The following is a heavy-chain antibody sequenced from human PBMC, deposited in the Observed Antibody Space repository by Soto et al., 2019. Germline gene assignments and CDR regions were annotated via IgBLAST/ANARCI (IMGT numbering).Heavy chain of an antibody. V-gene: IGHV1-69*13. CDR1: GVTFNRQD. Sequence: ASVKVSCKASGVTFNRQDMRWVRQAPGQGLEWMGGIIPMFGTPHYAEKFQDRVTITADESTGTAYLELSSLRADDTAVYYCARESFSASPNFFDYWGQGTLVTVS. CDR3: ARESFSASPNFFDY. J-gene: IGHJ4*02. CDR2: IIPMFGTP. D-gene: IGHD3-3*02.